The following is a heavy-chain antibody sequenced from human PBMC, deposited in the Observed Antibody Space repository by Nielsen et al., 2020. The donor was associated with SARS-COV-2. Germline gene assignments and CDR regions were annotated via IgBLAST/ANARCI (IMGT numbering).Heavy chain of an antibody. D-gene: IGHD1-26*01. CDR1: GYTFTSYY. V-gene: IGHV1-46*01. J-gene: IGHJ4*02. CDR2: INPSGGST. Sequence: ASVKVSCKASGYTFTSYYMHWVRQAPGQGLEWMGIINPSGGSTSYAQKFQGRVTMTRDTSTSTAYMELSSLRSEDTAVYYCARPHAGSYSPYYFDYWGQGTLVTVSS. CDR3: ARPHAGSYSPYYFDY.